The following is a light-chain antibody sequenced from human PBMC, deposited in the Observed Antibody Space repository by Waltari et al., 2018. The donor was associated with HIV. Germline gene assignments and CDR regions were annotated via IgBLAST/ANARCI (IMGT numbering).Light chain of an antibody. CDR2: LGS. Sequence: DFVMSQSPRSLSVTPGEAASISCRSSQSLLRPTGHNSLDWYVQKPGQSPQLLIYLGSNRASGVPDRFSGSGSGSDFTLKISRVEAEDVGLYYCMQALQTRGTFGQGTKLEIK. CDR1: QSLLRPTGHNS. V-gene: IGKV2-28*01. J-gene: IGKJ2*01. CDR3: MQALQTRGT.